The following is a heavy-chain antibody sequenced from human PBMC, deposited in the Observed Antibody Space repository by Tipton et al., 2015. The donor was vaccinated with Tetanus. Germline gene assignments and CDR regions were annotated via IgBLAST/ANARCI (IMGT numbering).Heavy chain of an antibody. CDR1: GGSISSSSYY. CDR2: IYYSGST. CDR3: ARHVEQLVPYYYSYMDV. D-gene: IGHD6-6*01. Sequence: TLSLTCTVSGGSISSSSYYWGWIRQPPGKGLEWIGSIYYSGSTYYNPSLKSRLTISVDTSKNQSSLKLSSVTAADTAVYYCARHVEQLVPYYYSYMDVWGEGTTVTVSS. V-gene: IGHV4-39*01. J-gene: IGHJ6*03.